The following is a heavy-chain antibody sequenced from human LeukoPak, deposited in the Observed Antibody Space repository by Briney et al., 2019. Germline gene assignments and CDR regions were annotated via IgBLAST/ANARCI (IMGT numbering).Heavy chain of an antibody. Sequence: EASVKVSCKASGYTFTSYGISWVRQAPGQGLEWMGWISAYNGNTNYAQKFQGRVTMTTDTSTSTAYLELRSLRSDDTAVYYCARSRCSDSTSCYYFFFFDSWGQGSLVTVSS. CDR3: ARSRCSDSTSCYYFFFFDS. D-gene: IGHD2-2*01. CDR2: ISAYNGNT. CDR1: GYTFTSYG. V-gene: IGHV1-18*01. J-gene: IGHJ4*02.